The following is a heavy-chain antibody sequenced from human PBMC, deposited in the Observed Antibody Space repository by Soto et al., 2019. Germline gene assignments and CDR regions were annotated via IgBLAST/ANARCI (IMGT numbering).Heavy chain of an antibody. CDR1: GFTFSGYN. V-gene: IGHV3-21*01. D-gene: IGHD5-18*01. Sequence: EVQLVESGGGPVKPGGSLRLSCAASGFTFSGYNMNWVRQAPGKGLEWVSSISSSSSYIYYADSVKGRFTISRDNAKNSLYLQMNSLRAEDTAVYYCARERGYSYGYEDYWGQGTLVTVSS. CDR2: ISSSSSYI. J-gene: IGHJ4*02. CDR3: ARERGYSYGYEDY.